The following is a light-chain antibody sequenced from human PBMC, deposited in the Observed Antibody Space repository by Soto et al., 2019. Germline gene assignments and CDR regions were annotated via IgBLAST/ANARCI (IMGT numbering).Light chain of an antibody. CDR1: QSITNNF. V-gene: IGKV3-20*01. J-gene: IGKJ1*01. CDR3: HQYGGSMET. CDR2: GAS. Sequence: EILLTQSQATLSLSPGEIAALSFGASQSITNNFLAWYQYKPGQAPRLLIYGASTRASGIPDRFSGSGSGTDFTFAIDRLEPEDFALYFCHQYGGSMETFGQGTKV.